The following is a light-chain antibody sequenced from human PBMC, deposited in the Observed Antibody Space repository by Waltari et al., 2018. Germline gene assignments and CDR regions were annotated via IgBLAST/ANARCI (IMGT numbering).Light chain of an antibody. Sequence: QSVLTQPPSVSAAPGQKVPISCSGSNSNLGNNYVTWYQHHPGTAPKLLLYDSDKRHERIPERFSDSKSGKSASLAITGGHSGDEADYYSATWDSGLSAVVFGGGTKLTVL. CDR1: NSNLGNNY. J-gene: IGLJ2*01. CDR2: DSD. CDR3: ATWDSGLSAVV. V-gene: IGLV1-51*01.